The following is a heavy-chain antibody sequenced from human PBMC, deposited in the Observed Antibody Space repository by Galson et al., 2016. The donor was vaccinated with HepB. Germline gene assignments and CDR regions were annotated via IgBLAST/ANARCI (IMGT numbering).Heavy chain of an antibody. CDR1: GHTFSDYA. CDR2: ISGGSANT. CDR3: GGTGWANCYESHLDH. V-gene: IGHV1-3*01. Sequence: SVKVSCKASGHTFSDYAIHWVRQAPGQRLEWMGWISGGSANTKYSQKFQGRVTFIRDTSANTACLEQRSLRSDDTAVYYCGGTGWANCYESHLDHWGQGTLITVSS. J-gene: IGHJ4*02. D-gene: IGHD1-1*01.